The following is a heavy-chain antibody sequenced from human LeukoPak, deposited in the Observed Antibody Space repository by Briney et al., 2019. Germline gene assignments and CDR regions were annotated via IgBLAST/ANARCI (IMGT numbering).Heavy chain of an antibody. D-gene: IGHD3-3*01. V-gene: IGHV3-7*01. Sequence: GGSLRLSCAASGFTFSSYWMSWVRQATGKGLEWVANIKQDGSEKYYVDSVKGRFTISRDNAKNSLYLQMNSLRAEDTAVYYCARVGTIFGVVTHYNMDVWGKGTTVIVSS. CDR2: IKQDGSEK. J-gene: IGHJ6*03. CDR3: ARVGTIFGVVTHYNMDV. CDR1: GFTFSSYW.